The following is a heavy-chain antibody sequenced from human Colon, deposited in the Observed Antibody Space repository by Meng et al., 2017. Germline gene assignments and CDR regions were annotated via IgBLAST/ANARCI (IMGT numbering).Heavy chain of an antibody. CDR1: GASVRSPDHQ. J-gene: IGHJ4*02. D-gene: IGHD3-16*01. CDR3: ARDYWGSLDF. V-gene: IGHV4-61*08. CDR2: ARIDYANT. Sequence: GQLQESGPGLVRPSETLPLICAFSGASVRSPDHQWGWVRQPPGKGLEWIGYARIDYANTNYNPSLKSRVNVSLDTSKNQFSLNVRSVTAADTAVYYCARDYWGSLDFWGQGILVTVSS.